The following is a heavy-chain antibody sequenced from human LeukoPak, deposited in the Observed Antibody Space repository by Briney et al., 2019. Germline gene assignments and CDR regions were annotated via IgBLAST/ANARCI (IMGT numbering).Heavy chain of an antibody. CDR3: ARLRSIAARPRGYFDY. V-gene: IGHV4-39*01. CDR2: IYYSGST. J-gene: IGHJ4*02. Sequence: SETLSLTCTVSGGSISSSSYYWGWIRQPPGKGLEWIXSIYYSGSTYYNPSLKSRVTISVDTSKNQFSLKLSSVTAADTAVYYCARLRSIAARPRGYFDYWGQGTLVTVSS. D-gene: IGHD6-6*01. CDR1: GGSISSSSYY.